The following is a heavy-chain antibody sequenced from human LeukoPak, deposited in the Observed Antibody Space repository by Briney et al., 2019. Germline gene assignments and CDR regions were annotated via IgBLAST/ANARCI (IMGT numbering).Heavy chain of an antibody. V-gene: IGHV4-34*01. D-gene: IGHD2-21*02. CDR2: INHSGSA. Sequence: SETLSLTCVVYGGTFSDYYWSWVRQPPGKGLEWIGEINHSGSAKYNPSFKSRVTMSIHTSNNQFSLKLSSVTAADTAVYYCAREAYCGGDCYSYYFDYWGQGTLVTVSS. J-gene: IGHJ4*02. CDR3: AREAYCGGDCYSYYFDY. CDR1: GGTFSDYY.